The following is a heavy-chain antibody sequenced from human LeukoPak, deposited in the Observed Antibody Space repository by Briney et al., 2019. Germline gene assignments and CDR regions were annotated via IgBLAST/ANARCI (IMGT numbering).Heavy chain of an antibody. CDR3: AGDGADFWSGYYNWFDP. J-gene: IGHJ5*02. CDR1: GGSISSGSYY. CDR2: IYTSGST. V-gene: IGHV4-61*02. Sequence: SQTLSLTCTVSGGSISSGSYYWSWIRQPAGKGLEWIGRIYTSGSTNYNPSLKSRVTISVDTSKNQFSLKLSSVTAADTAVYYCAGDGADFWSGYYNWFDPWGQGTLVTVSS. D-gene: IGHD3-3*01.